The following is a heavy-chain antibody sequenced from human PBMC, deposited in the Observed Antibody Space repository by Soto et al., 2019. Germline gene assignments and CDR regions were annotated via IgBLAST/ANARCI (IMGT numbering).Heavy chain of an antibody. CDR3: ARDRSSWIQLWDSPDY. J-gene: IGHJ4*02. D-gene: IGHD5-18*01. V-gene: IGHV1-18*01. CDR2: ISAYNGNT. Sequence: GASVKVSCKASGYTFTGYGISWVRQAPGQGLEWMGWISAYNGNTNYAQKLQGRVTMTTDTSTSTAYMELRSLRSDDTAVYYCARDRSSWIQLWDSPDYWGQGTLVTVSS. CDR1: GYTFTGYG.